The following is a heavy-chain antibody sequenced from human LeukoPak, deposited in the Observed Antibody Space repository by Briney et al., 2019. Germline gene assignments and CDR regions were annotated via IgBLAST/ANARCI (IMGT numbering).Heavy chain of an antibody. V-gene: IGHV4-31*03. Sequence: SETLSLTCTVSGDSISSGGYYWSWIRQHPGKGLEWIGHIYYSGSSDYNPSLKSRVTIAVDTSKNQFSLKLSSVTAADTAVYYCARGMYYDSSGYYGLFDWGQGTLVTVSS. D-gene: IGHD3-22*01. CDR3: ARGMYYDSSGYYGLFD. J-gene: IGHJ4*02. CDR1: GDSISSGGYY. CDR2: IYYSGSS.